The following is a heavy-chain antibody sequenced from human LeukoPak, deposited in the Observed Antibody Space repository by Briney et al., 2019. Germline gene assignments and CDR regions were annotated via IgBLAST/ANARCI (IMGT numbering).Heavy chain of an antibody. V-gene: IGHV1-24*01. J-gene: IGHJ4*02. CDR1: GYTLTELS. D-gene: IGHD3-22*01. Sequence: VASVKVSCKVSGYTLTELSMHWVRQAPGKGLEWMGGFDPEDGETIYAQKFQGRVTMTEDTSTDTAYMELSSLRSEDTAVYYCARAKEYYYDSSGAPYDYWGQGTLVTVSS. CDR2: FDPEDGET. CDR3: ARAKEYYYDSSGAPYDY.